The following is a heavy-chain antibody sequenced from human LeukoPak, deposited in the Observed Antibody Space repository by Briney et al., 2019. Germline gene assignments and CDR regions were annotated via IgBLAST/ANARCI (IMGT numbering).Heavy chain of an antibody. CDR1: GYTFTGYY. V-gene: IGHV1-2*02. D-gene: IGHD3-9*01. Sequence: AAVKVSCKASGYTFTGYYMHWVRQAPGQGLEWMGWINPNSGGTNYAQKFQGRVTMTRDTSTSTAYMELRSLRSDDTAVYYCARDLPYYDILTGYRNQGPNWFDPWGQGTLVTVSS. CDR3: ARDLPYYDILTGYRNQGPNWFDP. J-gene: IGHJ5*02. CDR2: INPNSGGT.